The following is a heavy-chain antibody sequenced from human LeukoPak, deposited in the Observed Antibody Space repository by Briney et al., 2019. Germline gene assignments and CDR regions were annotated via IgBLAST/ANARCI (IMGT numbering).Heavy chain of an antibody. CDR2: SSSSSSYI. J-gene: IGHJ4*02. CDR1: GFTFSSYS. V-gene: IGHV3-21*01. D-gene: IGHD4-17*01. Sequence: PGGSLRLSCAASGFTFSSYSMNWVRQAPGKGLEWVSSSSSSSSYIYYADSVKGRFTISRDNSKNTLYLQMNSLRAEDTAVYYCAKVITVTALDYWGQGTLVTVSS. CDR3: AKVITVTALDY.